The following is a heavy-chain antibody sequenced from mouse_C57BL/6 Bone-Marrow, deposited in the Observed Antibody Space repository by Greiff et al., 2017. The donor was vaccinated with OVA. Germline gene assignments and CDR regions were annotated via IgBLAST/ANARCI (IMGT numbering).Heavy chain of an antibody. CDR2: IDPSDSYT. J-gene: IGHJ3*01. CDR3: AKGDSSGYRFAY. V-gene: IGHV1-69*01. D-gene: IGHD3-2*02. Sequence: QVQLQQPGAELVMPGASVKLSCKASGYTFTSYWMHWVKQRPGQGLEWIGEIDPSDSYTNYNQKFKGKSTVTVDKSSSTAYMQRSSLTSEDSAVYYCAKGDSSGYRFAYWGQGTLVTVSA. CDR1: GYTFTSYW.